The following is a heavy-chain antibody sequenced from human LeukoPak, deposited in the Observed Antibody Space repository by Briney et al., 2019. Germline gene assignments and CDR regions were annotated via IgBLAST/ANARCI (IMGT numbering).Heavy chain of an antibody. D-gene: IGHD3-22*01. CDR1: GGSISGYY. CDR3: ARDMGYYDSSGYHSYGMDV. J-gene: IGHJ6*02. V-gene: IGHV4-4*07. CDR2: IYISGST. Sequence: SETLSLTCTVSGGSISGYYWSWIRQPAGEGLEWIGRIYISGSTKYNPFLHSRVTMSVDTSKNQFSLKLSSVTAADTAVYYCARDMGYYDSSGYHSYGMDVWGPGTTVTASS.